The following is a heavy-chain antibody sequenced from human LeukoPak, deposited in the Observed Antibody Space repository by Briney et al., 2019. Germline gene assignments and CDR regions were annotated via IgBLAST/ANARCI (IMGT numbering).Heavy chain of an antibody. Sequence: SVKVSCKASGGTFSSYAISWVRQAPGQGLEWMGGIIPILGTANYAQKFQGRVTITTDESTSTAYMELSSLRSEDTAVYYCASEWMIGDAFDIWGQGTMVTVSS. CDR1: GGTFSSYA. CDR3: ASEWMIGDAFDI. J-gene: IGHJ3*02. D-gene: IGHD3-22*01. CDR2: IIPILGTA. V-gene: IGHV1-69*05.